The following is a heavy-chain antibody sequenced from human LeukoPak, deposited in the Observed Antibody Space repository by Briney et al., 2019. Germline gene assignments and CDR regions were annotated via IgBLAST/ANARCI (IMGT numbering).Heavy chain of an antibody. J-gene: IGHJ4*02. CDR1: GFTFDDYA. Sequence: PGGSLRLSCAASGFTFDDYAMHWVRQAPGKGLEWVSGISWNSGSIGYADSVKGRFTISRDNAKNSLYLQMNSLRAEDTALYYCAKPDYGDGTDYWGQGTLVTASS. CDR3: AKPDYGDGTDY. V-gene: IGHV3-9*01. D-gene: IGHD4-17*01. CDR2: ISWNSGSI.